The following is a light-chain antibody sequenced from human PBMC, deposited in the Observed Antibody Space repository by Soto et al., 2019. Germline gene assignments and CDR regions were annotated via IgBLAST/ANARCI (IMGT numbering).Light chain of an antibody. CDR3: LQDYNYPWT. CDR1: QGIGND. CDR2: AAS. V-gene: IGKV1-6*01. Sequence: AIQRTQSPSSLSVSVGDRVTITCRASQGIGNDLGWYQQKPGIAPKLLIYAASSLQSGVPSRFSGSGSGTDFPLTITNLQPEDFATYYCLQDYNYPWTCGQGPNVDI. J-gene: IGKJ1*01.